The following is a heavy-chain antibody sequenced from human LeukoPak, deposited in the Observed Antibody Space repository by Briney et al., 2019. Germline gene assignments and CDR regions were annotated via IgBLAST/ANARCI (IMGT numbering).Heavy chain of an antibody. CDR2: ISRSSATI. Sequence: GGSLRLSCAASGFTFSSYAMNWVRQAPGKGLEWISYISRSSATIYYADSVKGRFTIFRDNAKDSLYLQMNTLRADDTAVYYCARGYCSGGSCFNFDYWGQGTLVTVSS. CDR3: ARGYCSGGSCFNFDY. D-gene: IGHD2-15*01. V-gene: IGHV3-48*04. CDR1: GFTFSSYA. J-gene: IGHJ4*02.